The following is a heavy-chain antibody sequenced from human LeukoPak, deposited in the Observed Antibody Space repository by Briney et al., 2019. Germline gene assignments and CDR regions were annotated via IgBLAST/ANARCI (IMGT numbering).Heavy chain of an antibody. Sequence: VASVKVSCKASGGTFSSYTMSWVRQAPGQGLEWMGRIIPILGIANYAQKFQGRVTITADKSTSTAYMELSSLRSEDTAVYYCASLQPLGIIDYWGQGTLVTVSS. CDR3: ASLQPLGIIDY. D-gene: IGHD7-27*01. CDR2: IIPILGIA. J-gene: IGHJ4*02. CDR1: GGTFSSYT. V-gene: IGHV1-69*02.